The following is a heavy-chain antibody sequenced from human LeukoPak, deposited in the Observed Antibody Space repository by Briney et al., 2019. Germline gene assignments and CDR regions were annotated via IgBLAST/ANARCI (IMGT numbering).Heavy chain of an antibody. CDR3: ARDVGYCSSTSCYARFDP. Sequence: ASVKVSCKASGYTFTGYYMHWVRQAPGQGLEWMGWINPNSGGTNYAQKLQGRVTMTTDTSTSTAYMELRSLRSDDTAVYYCARDVGYCSSTSCYARFDPWGQGTLVTVSS. J-gene: IGHJ5*02. CDR2: INPNSGGT. D-gene: IGHD2-2*01. V-gene: IGHV1-2*02. CDR1: GYTFTGYY.